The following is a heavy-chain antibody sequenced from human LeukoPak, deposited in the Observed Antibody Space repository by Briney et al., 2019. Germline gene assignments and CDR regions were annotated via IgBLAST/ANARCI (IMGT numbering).Heavy chain of an antibody. D-gene: IGHD4-17*01. CDR2: INPSGGST. V-gene: IGHV1-46*01. Sequence: ASVKVSCKASGYTFTSCFIHWVRQAPGQGLDWMGIINPSGGSTSYAQKFQGRVTMTRDTSTSTVYMELSSLRSEDTAVYYCARDSADYGDYDYWGQGTPVTVSS. J-gene: IGHJ4*02. CDR1: GYTFTSCF. CDR3: ARDSADYGDYDY.